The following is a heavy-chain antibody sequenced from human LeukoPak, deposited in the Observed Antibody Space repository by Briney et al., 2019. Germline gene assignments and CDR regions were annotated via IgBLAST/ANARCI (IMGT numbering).Heavy chain of an antibody. D-gene: IGHD4-17*01. V-gene: IGHV3-7*03. CDR3: AKLGYGDPSEPEYYFDY. CDR1: GFTFSSYW. Sequence: GGSLRLSCAASGFTFSSYWMNWVRQAPGKGLEWVANIKQDGSEKYYVDSVRGRFTISRDNAKNSLYLQMNSLRAEDTAVYYCAKLGYGDPSEPEYYFDYWGQGTLVTVSS. CDR2: IKQDGSEK. J-gene: IGHJ4*02.